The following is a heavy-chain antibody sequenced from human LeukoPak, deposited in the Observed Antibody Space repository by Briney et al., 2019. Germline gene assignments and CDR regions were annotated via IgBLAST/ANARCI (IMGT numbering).Heavy chain of an antibody. CDR2: IDHSGRT. Sequence: SGTLSLTCAVSGGSSSSSNWWNWVRQPPGKGLEWIGEIDHSGRTNYNPSLKSRVTISVDKSKNQISLKLSSATAADTAVYYCARGGFAYYYDSSGYYYFDYWGQGTLVTVSS. V-gene: IGHV4-4*02. J-gene: IGHJ4*02. CDR1: GGSSSSSNW. D-gene: IGHD3-22*01. CDR3: ARGGFAYYYDSSGYYYFDY.